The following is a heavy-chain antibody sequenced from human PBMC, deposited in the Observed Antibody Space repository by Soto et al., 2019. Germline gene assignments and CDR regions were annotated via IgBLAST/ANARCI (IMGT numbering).Heavy chain of an antibody. CDR2: IYPGDSDT. Sequence: GESLKISCKGSGYSFTSYWIGWVRQMPGKGLEWMGIIYPGDSDTRYSPSFQGQVTISADKSISTAYLQWSSLKASDTAMYYCARHPHNYDSSGYYSGDYYYYGMDVWGQGTTVTVSS. D-gene: IGHD3-22*01. V-gene: IGHV5-51*01. J-gene: IGHJ6*02. CDR3: ARHPHNYDSSGYYSGDYYYYGMDV. CDR1: GYSFTSYW.